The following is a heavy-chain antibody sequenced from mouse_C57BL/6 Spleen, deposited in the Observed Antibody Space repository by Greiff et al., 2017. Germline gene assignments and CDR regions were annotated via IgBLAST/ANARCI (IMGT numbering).Heavy chain of an antibody. CDR2: IFPGSGST. CDR1: GYTFTGYW. D-gene: IGHD1-1*01. Sequence: QVQLKESGAELMKPGASVQLSCKATGYTFTGYWIEWVKQRPGHGLEWIGEIFPGSGSTSYNEKFKGKATFTADTSSNTAYMQLSSLTTEDSAIYYCSRRSYGSSYYFDYWGQGTTLTVSS. CDR3: SRRSYGSSYYFDY. V-gene: IGHV1-9*01. J-gene: IGHJ2*01.